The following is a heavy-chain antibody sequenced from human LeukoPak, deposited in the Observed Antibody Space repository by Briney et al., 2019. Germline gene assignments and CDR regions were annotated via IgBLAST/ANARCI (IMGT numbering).Heavy chain of an antibody. J-gene: IGHJ4*02. V-gene: IGHV3-53*01. CDR3: ARVTCGGDCSTWFYFDY. Sequence: GGSLRLSCAASGLTVSSSYMSWVRQAPGKGLEWVSIIYNDGSTYYADSVKGRFTISRDNAKNSLYLQMNSLRAEDTAVYYCARVTCGGDCSTWFYFDYWGQGTLVTVSS. CDR1: GLTVSSSY. CDR2: IYNDGST. D-gene: IGHD2-21*02.